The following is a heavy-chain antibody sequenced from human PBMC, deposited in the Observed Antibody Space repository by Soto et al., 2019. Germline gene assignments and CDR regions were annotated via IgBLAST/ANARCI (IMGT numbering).Heavy chain of an antibody. V-gene: IGHV3-23*01. CDR2: ISDTGGST. J-gene: IGHJ4*02. CDR1: GFIFSNYD. D-gene: IGHD3-10*01. Sequence: PGGSLRLSCAASGFIFSNYDMSWVRQAPGKGLEWVSAISDTGGSTCSADSVKGRFTISRDNSKNTLYLQMNSLRVEDTAIYYCARRGDASGSYFDYWGQGTLVTVSS. CDR3: ARRGDASGSYFDY.